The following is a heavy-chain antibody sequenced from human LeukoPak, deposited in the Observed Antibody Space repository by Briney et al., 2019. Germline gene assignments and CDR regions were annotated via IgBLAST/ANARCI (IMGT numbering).Heavy chain of an antibody. CDR3: ARGDLELPRYYFDY. D-gene: IGHD1-26*01. CDR1: GYTFTSYY. CDR2: INPTGGST. Sequence: ASVKVSCKASGYTFTSYYMHWVRQAPGQGLEWMGLINPTGGSTGYAQKFQGRVTMTRGMSTSTVYMELSSLRSEDTAVYYCARGDLELPRYYFDYWGQGTLVTVSS. J-gene: IGHJ4*02. V-gene: IGHV1-46*01.